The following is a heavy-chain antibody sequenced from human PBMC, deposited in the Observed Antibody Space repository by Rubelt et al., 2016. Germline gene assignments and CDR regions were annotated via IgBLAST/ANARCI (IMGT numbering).Heavy chain of an antibody. V-gene: IGHV4-39*01. CDR2: IYYSGST. J-gene: IGHJ4*02. D-gene: IGHD3-10*01. Sequence: QLQLQESGPGLVKPSETLSLTCTVSGDSISSSSYYWGWIRQPPGKGLEWIGSIYYSGSTYYIPSLKSRVTISVDTSKKQFALELSFVTDADTSVYYCARHYYGSGKYYVRPFDYWGQGTLVTVSS. CDR3: ARHYYGSGKYYVRPFDY. CDR1: GDSISSSSYY.